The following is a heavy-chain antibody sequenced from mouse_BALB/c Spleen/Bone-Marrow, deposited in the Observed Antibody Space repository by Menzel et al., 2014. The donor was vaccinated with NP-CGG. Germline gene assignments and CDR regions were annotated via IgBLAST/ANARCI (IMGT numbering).Heavy chain of an antibody. CDR1: GFTFSDYY. D-gene: IGHD2-3*01. V-gene: IGHV5-4*02. CDR2: ISDGGTYT. CDR3: ARDKGGYYVGVFAY. Sequence: EVKLVESGGGLVKPGGSLKLSCAASGFTFSDYYMYWVRQTPEKRLEWVATISDGGTYTYYSDSVKGRFTISRDNARNSLCLQMSSLKSEVTAMYYCARDKGGYYVGVFAYWGEGTLVTVSA. J-gene: IGHJ3*01.